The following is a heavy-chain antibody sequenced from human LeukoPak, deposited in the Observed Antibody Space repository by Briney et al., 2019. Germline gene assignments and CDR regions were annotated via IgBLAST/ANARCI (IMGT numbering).Heavy chain of an antibody. CDR3: ATTVVAAAGKVDY. CDR2: IYYSGST. Sequence: SETLSLTCTVSGGPISSYYWSWIRQPPGKGLEWIGYIYYSGSTNYNPSLKSRVTISVDTSKNQFSLKLSSVTAADTAVYYCATTVVAAAGKVDYWGQGTLVTVSS. V-gene: IGHV4-59*01. D-gene: IGHD6-13*01. J-gene: IGHJ4*02. CDR1: GGPISSYY.